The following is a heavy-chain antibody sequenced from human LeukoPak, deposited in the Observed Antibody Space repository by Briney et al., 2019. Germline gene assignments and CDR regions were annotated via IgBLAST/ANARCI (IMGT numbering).Heavy chain of an antibody. D-gene: IGHD3-22*01. CDR3: ARDLGQYYDTSDNWFDP. CDR2: INSDGINT. CDR1: GFTFSNYW. Sequence: GGSLRLSCAASGFTFSNYWMHWVRQATGKGLVWVSRINSDGINTSYADSVKGRFTISRDNAKNTLNLQMNSLRAEDTAVYYCARDLGQYYDTSDNWFDPWGQGTLVTVSS. V-gene: IGHV3-74*01. J-gene: IGHJ5*02.